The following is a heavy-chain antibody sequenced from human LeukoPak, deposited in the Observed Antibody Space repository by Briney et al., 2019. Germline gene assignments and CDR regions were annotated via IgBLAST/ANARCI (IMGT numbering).Heavy chain of an antibody. CDR2: IIPIFGTA. J-gene: IGHJ4*02. CDR1: GGTFSSYA. D-gene: IGHD5-18*01. V-gene: IGHV1-69*06. CDR3: ATHIQLWPYYFDY. Sequence: SVKFSCKASGGTFSSYAISWVRQAPGQGLEWMGGIIPIFGTANYAQKFQGRVTITADTSTSTAYMELRSLRSDDTAVYYCATHIQLWPYYFDYWGQGTLVTVSS.